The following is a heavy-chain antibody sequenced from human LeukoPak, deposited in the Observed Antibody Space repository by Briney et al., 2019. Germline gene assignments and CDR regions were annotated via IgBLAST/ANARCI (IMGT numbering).Heavy chain of an antibody. CDR2: IYYSGST. Sequence: SETLSLTCTVSGGSISSYYWNWIRQPPGKGLEWIGYIYYSGSTNYNPSLKSRVTISVDTPKNQFSLKLSSGTAADTAVYYCAREQLSTGWFDPWGQGTLVIVSS. CDR1: GGSISSYY. V-gene: IGHV4-59*12. CDR3: AREQLSTGWFDP. J-gene: IGHJ5*02. D-gene: IGHD5-18*01.